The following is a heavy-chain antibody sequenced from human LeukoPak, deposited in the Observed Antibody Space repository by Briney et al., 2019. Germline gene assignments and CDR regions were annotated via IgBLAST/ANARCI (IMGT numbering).Heavy chain of an antibody. CDR3: ARDLHWGQVDY. D-gene: IGHD7-27*01. CDR1: GFTFSSHW. V-gene: IGHV3-7*01. J-gene: IGHJ4*02. Sequence: GGSLRLSCAASGFTFSSHWMSWFRLAPGKGLEWVANIKQDGSEKYYVDSVKGRFTISRDNANNTLYLQMNSLRVEDTAVYYCARDLHWGQVDYWGQGTLVSVSS. CDR2: IKQDGSEK.